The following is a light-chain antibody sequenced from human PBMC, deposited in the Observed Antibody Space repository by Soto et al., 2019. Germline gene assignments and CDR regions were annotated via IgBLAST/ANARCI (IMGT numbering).Light chain of an antibody. CDR1: QSVSSSY. J-gene: IGKJ1*01. Sequence: EIVLTQSPGTLSLSPGERATLSCRASQSVSSSYLAWYQQKPGQAPRLLIYGASSRATGIPDRFSGSGSGTDFTITISSLEAEEFAVDYCQQYCSSLWTFGQGTKVEIK. CDR3: QQYCSSLWT. CDR2: GAS. V-gene: IGKV3-20*01.